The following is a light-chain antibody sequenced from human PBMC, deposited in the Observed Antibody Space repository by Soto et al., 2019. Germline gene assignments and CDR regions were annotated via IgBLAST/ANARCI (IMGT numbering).Light chain of an antibody. CDR1: QGIDSY. CDR3: QQLHTYPFP. Sequence: DMQLTQSPSFLSASVGDRVTITCRASQGIDSYLAWYQQKPGKAPKLLIYPASTLEGGVPSRFSGSGSGTEFALTVSTLQPEEFATCYCQQLHTYPFPFGGGTKWEIQ. CDR2: PAS. J-gene: IGKJ4*01. V-gene: IGKV1-9*01.